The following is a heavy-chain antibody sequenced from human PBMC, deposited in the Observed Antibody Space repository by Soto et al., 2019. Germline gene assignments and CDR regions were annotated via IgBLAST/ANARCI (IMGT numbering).Heavy chain of an antibody. Sequence: SETLSLTCSVSGGSISSYDLSWIRQHPGKGLEWIGYIYYSGSTNYNPSLKSRVTISVDTSKNQFSLKLSSVTAADTAVYYCARHVRAYYYDSSGYYYEPFDYWGQGTLVTVSS. CDR3: ARHVRAYYYDSSGYYYEPFDY. V-gene: IGHV4-59*08. CDR1: GGSISSYD. D-gene: IGHD3-22*01. J-gene: IGHJ4*02. CDR2: IYYSGST.